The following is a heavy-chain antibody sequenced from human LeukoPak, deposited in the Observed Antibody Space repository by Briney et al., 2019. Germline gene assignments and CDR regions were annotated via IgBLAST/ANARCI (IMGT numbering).Heavy chain of an antibody. D-gene: IGHD2-15*01. Sequence: GGSLRLSCAASGFTFSSYSMNWVRQAPGKGLEWVSSISSSSSYIYYADSVKGRFTISRDNAKNSLYLQMNSLRAEDTAVYYCARGACSGGSCYSGYWGQGTLVTVSS. CDR2: ISSSSSYI. CDR1: GFTFSSYS. J-gene: IGHJ4*02. CDR3: ARGACSGGSCYSGY. V-gene: IGHV3-21*01.